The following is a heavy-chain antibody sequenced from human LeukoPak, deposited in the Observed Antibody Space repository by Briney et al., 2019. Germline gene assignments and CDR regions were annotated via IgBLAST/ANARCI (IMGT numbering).Heavy chain of an antibody. J-gene: IGHJ3*02. CDR2: IGTAGDP. CDR3: ARGCQVWIQLKERCAFDI. Sequence: GWSLRLSCAASGFTFSSYDMHWVRQATGEGLEWVSAIGTAGDPYYPGSVKGRFTISRENAKNSLYLQMNSLRAGDTAVYYCARGCQVWIQLKERCAFDIWGQGTMVTVSS. CDR1: GFTFSSYD. D-gene: IGHD5-18*01. V-gene: IGHV3-13*05.